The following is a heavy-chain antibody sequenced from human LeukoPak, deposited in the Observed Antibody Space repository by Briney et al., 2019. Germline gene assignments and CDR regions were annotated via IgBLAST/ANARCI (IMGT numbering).Heavy chain of an antibody. Sequence: SVKVSCKASGGTFSSYAISWVRQAPGQGLKWMGRIIPILGIANYAQKFQGRVTITADKSTSTAYMELSSLRSEDTAVYYSARVVKGECGGSCYVNWFDPWGQGTLVTVSS. V-gene: IGHV1-69*04. D-gene: IGHD2-15*01. J-gene: IGHJ5*02. CDR2: IIPILGIA. CDR3: ARVVKGECGGSCYVNWFDP. CDR1: GGTFSSYA.